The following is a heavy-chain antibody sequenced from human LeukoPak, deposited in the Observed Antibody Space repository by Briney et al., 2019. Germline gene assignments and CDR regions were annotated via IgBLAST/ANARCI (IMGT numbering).Heavy chain of an antibody. CDR2: IIPILGIA. D-gene: IGHD3-10*01. V-gene: IGHV1-69*04. CDR3: ARDELLWFGELSGNLDY. CDR1: GGTFSSYA. J-gene: IGHJ4*02. Sequence: GASVKVSCKASGGTFSSYAISWVRQAPGQGLEWMGRIIPILGIANYAQKFQGRVTITADKSTSTAYMELSSLRSEDTAVYYCARDELLWFGELSGNLDYWGQGTLVTVSS.